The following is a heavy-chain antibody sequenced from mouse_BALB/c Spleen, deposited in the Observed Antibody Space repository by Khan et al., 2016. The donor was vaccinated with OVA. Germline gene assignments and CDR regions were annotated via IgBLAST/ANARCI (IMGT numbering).Heavy chain of an antibody. V-gene: IGHV9-3-1*01. D-gene: IGHD2-10*01. CDR1: GYTFTNYG. J-gene: IGHJ4*01. Sequence: QVQLKESGPELKKPGETVKISCKASGYTFTNYGLNWVKQAPGKGLKWMGWINTYTGEPTFADDFKGRFAFSLETSASTAYLQIINLKSEDTATYFCARPPYFSYVMVYWGQGTSVTVSS. CDR3: ARPPYFSYVMVY. CDR2: INTYTGEP.